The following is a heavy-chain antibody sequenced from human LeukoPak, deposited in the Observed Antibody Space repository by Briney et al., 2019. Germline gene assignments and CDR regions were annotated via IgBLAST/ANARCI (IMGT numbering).Heavy chain of an antibody. V-gene: IGHV3-30*18. D-gene: IGHD6-13*01. CDR3: AKGGQQLASGWFDP. Sequence: PGRSLRLSCAASGFTFSSYGMHWVRQAPGKGLEWVAVISYDGSNKYYAESVKGRFTISRDNSKNTLYLQMNSLRAEDTAVYYCAKGGQQLASGWFDPWGQGTLVTVSS. J-gene: IGHJ5*02. CDR2: ISYDGSNK. CDR1: GFTFSSYG.